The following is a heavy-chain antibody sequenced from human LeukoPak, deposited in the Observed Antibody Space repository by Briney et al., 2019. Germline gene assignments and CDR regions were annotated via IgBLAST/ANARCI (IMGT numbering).Heavy chain of an antibody. V-gene: IGHV3-21*01. CDR3: ARLNKGRPDYGDYYFDY. CDR2: ISSSSSYI. D-gene: IGHD4-17*01. CDR1: GFTFSSYS. Sequence: GGSLRLSCAASGFTFSSYSMNWVRQAPGKGLEWVSSISSSSSYIYYADSVKGRFTISRDNAKNSLYLQMNSLRAEDTAVYYCARLNKGRPDYGDYYFDYWGQGTLVTVSS. J-gene: IGHJ4*02.